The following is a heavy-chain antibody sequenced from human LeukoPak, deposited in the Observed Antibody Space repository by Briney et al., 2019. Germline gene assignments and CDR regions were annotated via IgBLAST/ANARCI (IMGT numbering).Heavy chain of an antibody. CDR3: AREGGVVVAGAGYYYGMDV. D-gene: IGHD3-22*01. J-gene: IGHJ6*02. V-gene: IGHV1-46*01. CDR2: INPSGGST. CDR1: GYTFTSYY. Sequence: ASVKVSCKASGYTFTSYYMHWVRQAPGQGLEWMGIINPSGGSTSYAQKFQGRVTMTRDTSTSTVYMELSSLRSEDTAVYYCAREGGVVVAGAGYYYGMDVWGQGTTVTVSS.